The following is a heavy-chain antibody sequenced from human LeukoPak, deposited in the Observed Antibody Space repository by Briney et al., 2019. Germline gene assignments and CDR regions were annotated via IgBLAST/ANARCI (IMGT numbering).Heavy chain of an antibody. J-gene: IGHJ5*02. V-gene: IGHV4-39*01. CDR1: GGTIISSNW. CDR3: ARHVGFITMVRGVINNNWFDP. D-gene: IGHD3-10*01. CDR2: IYYSGSP. Sequence: SETLSLTCTASGGTIISSNWWCWVRQPPGKGLERIGSIYYSGSPYYNPSLKSRVTISVDTSKKQFSLKLSSVTAADTAVYYCARHVGFITMVRGVINNNWFDPWGQGTLVTVSS.